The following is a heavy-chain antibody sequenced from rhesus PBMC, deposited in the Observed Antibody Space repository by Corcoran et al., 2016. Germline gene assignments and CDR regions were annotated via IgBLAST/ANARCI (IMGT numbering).Heavy chain of an antibody. CDR3: TKRDPEYCSNPFDY. Sequence: EVQLVESGGGLVQPGGSLRLSCAASGFTFSNSYMYWVRQAQGKGLEWVGVVRNKANGYTTDYGAAGKGRFTISRDESTNIVYLQMGRLKYEDTAVYYCTKRDPEYCSNPFDYWGQGVLVTVSS. V-gene: IGHV3-13*01. J-gene: IGHJ4*01. CDR2: VRNKANGYTT. D-gene: IGHD2-21*01. CDR1: GFTFSNSY.